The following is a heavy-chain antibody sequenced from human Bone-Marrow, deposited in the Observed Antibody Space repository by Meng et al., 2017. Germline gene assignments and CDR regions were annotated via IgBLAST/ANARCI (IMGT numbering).Heavy chain of an antibody. Sequence: GESLKISCAASGFTFSSYGMHWVRQAPGKGLEWVAVIWYDGSNKYYADSVKGRFTISRDNSKNTLYLQMNSLRAEDTAVYYCARWVQYCSSTSCYAEGNAFDIWGQGTMVTVSS. J-gene: IGHJ3*02. CDR1: GFTFSSYG. CDR3: ARWVQYCSSTSCYAEGNAFDI. V-gene: IGHV3-33*01. CDR2: IWYDGSNK. D-gene: IGHD2-2*01.